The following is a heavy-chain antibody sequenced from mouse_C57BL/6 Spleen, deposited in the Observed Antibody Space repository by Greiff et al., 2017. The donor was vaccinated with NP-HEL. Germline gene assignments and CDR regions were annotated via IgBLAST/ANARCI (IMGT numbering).Heavy chain of an antibody. J-gene: IGHJ1*03. CDR3: ARYDYDGYFDV. CDR2: ISDGGSYT. D-gene: IGHD2-4*01. V-gene: IGHV5-4*01. CDR1: GFTFSSYA. Sequence: EVQLVESGGGLVKPGGSLKPSCAASGFTFSSYAMSWVRQTPEKRLEWVATISDGGSYTYYPDNVKGRFTISRDNAKNNLYLQMSHLKSEDTAMYYCARYDYDGYFDVWGTGTTVTVSS.